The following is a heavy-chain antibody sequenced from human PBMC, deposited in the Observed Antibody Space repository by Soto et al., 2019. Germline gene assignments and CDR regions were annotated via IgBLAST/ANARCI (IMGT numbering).Heavy chain of an antibody. Sequence: PGGSLRLSCAASGFSFSDHYMSWIRQAPGKGLEWGSYISSSSTYTHYVDSVKGRFTISRDNAKNSLYLQVNSLRAEDAAVYYCARGGIAVAGTVDYWGQGTLVTVSS. J-gene: IGHJ4*02. V-gene: IGHV3-11*05. D-gene: IGHD6-19*01. CDR2: ISSSSTYT. CDR1: GFSFSDHY. CDR3: ARGGIAVAGTVDY.